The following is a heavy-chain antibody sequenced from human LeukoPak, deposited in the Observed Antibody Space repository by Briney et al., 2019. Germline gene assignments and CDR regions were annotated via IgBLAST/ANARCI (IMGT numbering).Heavy chain of an antibody. CDR2: IDPESGDT. CDR3: AREEYSSGWYRGGWFDP. V-gene: IGHV1-2*02. Sequence: ASVKVSCEASGYIFTGYYMHWLRQAPGQGLEWMGWIDPESGDTNYAQKFQDKITMTRDTYMKTGYMELSSLRYDDTAVYYCAREEYSSGWYRGGWFDPWGQGTQVTVSS. CDR1: GYIFTGYY. J-gene: IGHJ5*02. D-gene: IGHD6-19*01.